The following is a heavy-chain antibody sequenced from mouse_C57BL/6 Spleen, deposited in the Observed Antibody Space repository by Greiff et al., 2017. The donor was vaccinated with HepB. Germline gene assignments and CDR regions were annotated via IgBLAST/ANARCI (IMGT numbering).Heavy chain of an antibody. CDR2: ISSGSSTI. CDR1: GFTFSDYG. CDR3: ARDYYGSSPPYAMDY. Sequence: EVQGVESGGGLVKPGGSLKLSCAASGFTFSDYGMHWVRQAPEKGLEWVAYISSGSSTIYYADTVKGRFTISRDNAKDTLFLQMTSLRSEATAMYYCARDYYGSSPPYAMDYWGQGTSVTVSS. D-gene: IGHD1-1*01. J-gene: IGHJ4*01. V-gene: IGHV5-17*01.